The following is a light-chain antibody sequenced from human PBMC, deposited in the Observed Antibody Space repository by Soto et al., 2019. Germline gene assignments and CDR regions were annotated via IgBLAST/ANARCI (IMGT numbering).Light chain of an antibody. V-gene: IGLV2-14*03. J-gene: IGLJ1*01. CDR1: SSDVGGYNY. Sequence: QSVLTQPASVSGSPGQSITISCAGTSSDVGGYNYVPWYQQLPGKAPQLVIYDVTHRPSGVSDRFSGSRSGNTASLTISGLQAEDEADYYCTSFTSGSTPYVLGTGTKVTVL. CDR2: DVT. CDR3: TSFTSGSTPYV.